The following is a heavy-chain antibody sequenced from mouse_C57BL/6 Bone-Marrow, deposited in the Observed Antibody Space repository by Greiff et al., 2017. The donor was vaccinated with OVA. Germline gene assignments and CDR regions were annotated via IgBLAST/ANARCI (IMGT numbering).Heavy chain of an antibody. CDR2: ISSGGDYI. J-gene: IGHJ2*01. V-gene: IGHV5-9-1*02. D-gene: IGHD1-1*01. CDR1: GFTFSSYA. CDR3: TRTTTVVYFDY. Sequence: DVMLVESGEGLVKPGGSLKLSCAASGFTFSSYAMSWVRQTPEKRLEWVAYISSGGDYIYYADTVKGRFTISRDNARNTLYLQMSSLKSEDTAMYYCTRTTTVVYFDYWGQGTTLTVSS.